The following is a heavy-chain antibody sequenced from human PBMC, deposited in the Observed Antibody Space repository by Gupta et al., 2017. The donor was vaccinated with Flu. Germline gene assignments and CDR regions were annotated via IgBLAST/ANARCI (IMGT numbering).Heavy chain of an antibody. J-gene: IGHJ6*03. CDR2: ISWNSGSI. Sequence: VRQAPGKGLEWVSGISWNSGSIGYADSVKGRFTIARDNAKNSLYLQMNSLRAEDTALYYCAKDLRGCSITSCPENYYYMDVWGKGTTVTVYS. D-gene: IGHD2-2*01. CDR3: AKDLRGCSITSCPENYYYMDV. V-gene: IGHV3-9*01.